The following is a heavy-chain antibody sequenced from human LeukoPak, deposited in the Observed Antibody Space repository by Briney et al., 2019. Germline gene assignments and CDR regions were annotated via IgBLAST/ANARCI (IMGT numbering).Heavy chain of an antibody. Sequence: SETLSLTCAVYGGSFSGYYWSWIRQPPGEGLEWIGEINHSGSTNYNPSLKSRFTISVDTSKNQFSLKLSSVTAADTAVYYCARGKPRYDFWSGYYRLAFDYWGQGTLVTVSS. CDR3: ARGKPRYDFWSGYYRLAFDY. V-gene: IGHV4-34*01. CDR1: GGSFSGYY. CDR2: INHSGST. D-gene: IGHD3-3*01. J-gene: IGHJ4*02.